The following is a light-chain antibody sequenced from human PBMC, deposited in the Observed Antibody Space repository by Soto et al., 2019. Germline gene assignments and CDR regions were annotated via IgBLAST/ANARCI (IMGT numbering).Light chain of an antibody. CDR2: EVT. CDR3: SSYAGSNNVV. CDR1: SSDVGSYNY. Sequence: QSALTQPPSASGSPGQSVTISCTGTSSDVGSYNYVSWYQQHPGKAPKLLIYEVTKQPSGVPDRFSGSKSGNTASLTVSGLQAEDEADFYCSSYAGSNNVVFGGGTQLTVL. J-gene: IGLJ2*01. V-gene: IGLV2-8*01.